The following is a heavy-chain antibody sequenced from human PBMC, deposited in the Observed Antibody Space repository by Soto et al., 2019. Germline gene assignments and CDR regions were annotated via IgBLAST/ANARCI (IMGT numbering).Heavy chain of an antibody. D-gene: IGHD3-10*01. J-gene: IGHJ6*02. Sequence: GGSLRLSCAASGVTFSSYWMHWVRQAPGKGLVWVSRINSDGSSTSYADSVKGRFTISRDNAKNTLYLQMNSLRAEDTAVYYCARDHYYGPYGMDVWGQGTTVTVS. CDR2: INSDGSST. CDR1: GVTFSSYW. CDR3: ARDHYYGPYGMDV. V-gene: IGHV3-74*01.